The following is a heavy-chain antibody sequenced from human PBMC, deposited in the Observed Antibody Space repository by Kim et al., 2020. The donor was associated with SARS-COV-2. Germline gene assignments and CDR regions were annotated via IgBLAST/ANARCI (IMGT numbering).Heavy chain of an antibody. Sequence: VDTVTSRFTITRDHSKNTLYLQMNSRKAEDTAVYYCAGGTNGYGDYVLAYWGQGTLVTVSS. V-gene: IGHV3-30*01. J-gene: IGHJ4*02. D-gene: IGHD4-17*01. CDR3: AGGTNGYGDYVLAY.